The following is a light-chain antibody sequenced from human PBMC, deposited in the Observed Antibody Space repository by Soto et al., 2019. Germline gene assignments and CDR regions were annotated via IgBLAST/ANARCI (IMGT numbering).Light chain of an antibody. CDR3: QQYYYTPPT. V-gene: IGKV4-1*01. Sequence: DIVMTQSPDSLAVSLGERATINCKSSQSVLYISNNKNYLAWYQQKPGQPPKLLIYWASTRESGVPDRFSGRGSGTDFTLTISSLQADAVAVYYCQQYYYTPPTFGGGTKVDFK. CDR1: QSVLYISNNKNY. CDR2: WAS. J-gene: IGKJ4*01.